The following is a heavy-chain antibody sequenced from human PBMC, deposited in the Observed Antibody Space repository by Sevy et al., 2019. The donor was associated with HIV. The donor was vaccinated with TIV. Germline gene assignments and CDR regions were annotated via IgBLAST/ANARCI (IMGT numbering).Heavy chain of an antibody. Sequence: SLRLSCAASGFTFDDYAMHWVRQAPGKGLEWVSGISWNSGSIGYADSVKGRFTISRDNAKNSLYLQMNSLRAEDTALYYCAKDMSPSIIPAAPESYYYYGMDVWGQGTTVTVSS. J-gene: IGHJ6*02. CDR1: GFTFDDYA. V-gene: IGHV3-9*01. D-gene: IGHD2-2*01. CDR2: ISWNSGSI. CDR3: AKDMSPSIIPAAPESYYYYGMDV.